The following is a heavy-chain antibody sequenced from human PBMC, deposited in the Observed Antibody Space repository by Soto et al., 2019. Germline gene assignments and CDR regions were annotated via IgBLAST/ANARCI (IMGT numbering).Heavy chain of an antibody. CDR2: IYYSGST. CDR3: ASTIFGGNWFDP. J-gene: IGHJ5*02. V-gene: IGHV4-59*01. D-gene: IGHD3-3*01. Sequence: SETLSLTCTVPGGSISSYYWSWIRQPPGKGLEWIGYIYYSGSTNYNPSLKSRVTISVDTSKNQFSLKLSSVTAADTAVYYCASTIFGGNWFDPWGQGTLVTVSS. CDR1: GGSISSYY.